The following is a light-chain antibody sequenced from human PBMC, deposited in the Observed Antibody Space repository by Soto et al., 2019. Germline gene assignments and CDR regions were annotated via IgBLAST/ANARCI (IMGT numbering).Light chain of an antibody. Sequence: EIVMTQSPATLSVSPGERATLSCRASQSISTELAWYQQKPGQPPRLLIYSASTRATGVPARFTDSGSGSEFAFTISRLQSGEFGVYYCQQSPARSLTFGQGTRLEI. CDR2: SAS. J-gene: IGKJ2*01. CDR3: QQSPARSLT. CDR1: QSISTE. V-gene: IGKV3-15*01.